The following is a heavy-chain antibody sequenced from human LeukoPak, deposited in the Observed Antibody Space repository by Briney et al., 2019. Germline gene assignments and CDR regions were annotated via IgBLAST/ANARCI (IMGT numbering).Heavy chain of an antibody. CDR2: IVIGSADT. CDR3: AAGLHLSHIRLWPLLFDS. CDR1: AFRFTISA. Sequence: SVKVSCKASAFRFTISAVQWVRQARGQRGEWIGWIVIGSADTKYTQNFQERVTITRDVSTRTIYLELSSLRSEDTAIYYCAAGLHLSHIRLWPLLFDSWGQGTLVTVSS. V-gene: IGHV1-58*01. J-gene: IGHJ4*02. D-gene: IGHD2/OR15-2a*01.